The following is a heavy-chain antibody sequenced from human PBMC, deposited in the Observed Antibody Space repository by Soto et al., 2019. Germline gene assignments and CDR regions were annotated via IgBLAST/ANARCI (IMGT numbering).Heavy chain of an antibody. J-gene: IGHJ6*02. V-gene: IGHV1-18*01. Sequence: ASVKVSCKASGYTFTGYAMHWVRQAPGQGLEWMGWISAYNGNTNYAQKLQGRVTMTTDTSTSTAYMELRSLRSDDTAVYYCARGDSSGWYTRGRGMDVWGQGTTVTVSS. D-gene: IGHD6-19*01. CDR3: ARGDSSGWYTRGRGMDV. CDR2: ISAYNGNT. CDR1: GYTFTGYA.